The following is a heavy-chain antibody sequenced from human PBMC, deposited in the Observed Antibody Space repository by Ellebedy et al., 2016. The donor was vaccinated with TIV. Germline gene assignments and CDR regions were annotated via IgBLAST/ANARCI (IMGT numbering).Heavy chain of an antibody. Sequence: PGGSLRLSCAASGFTVNTNYMTWVRQPPGKGLEWVSLVYSGGTTYYADSVQGRFTVSRDNAKNSLYLQMNNLRAEDTAVYYCARDFDTAPMKTIFDYWGHGTLVTVSS. CDR2: VYSGGTT. V-gene: IGHV3-66*01. J-gene: IGHJ4*01. CDR3: ARDFDTAPMKTIFDY. D-gene: IGHD5-18*01. CDR1: GFTVNTNY.